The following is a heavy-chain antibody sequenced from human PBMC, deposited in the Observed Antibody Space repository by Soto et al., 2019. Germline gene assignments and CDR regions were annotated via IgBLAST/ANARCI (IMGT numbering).Heavy chain of an antibody. V-gene: IGHV3-7*01. CDR1: GFTFATSW. CDR2: IKPDGSQD. CDR3: ARYAGRGGDFGS. Sequence: GGSLRLSCAASGFTFATSWMTWVRQAPGKGLEWVANIKPDGSQDYYMDSVRGRFTISRDNARNSLYLQMNSLTVEDTAVYYCARYAGRGGDFGSWGQGTLVTVSS. D-gene: IGHD3-16*01. J-gene: IGHJ4*02.